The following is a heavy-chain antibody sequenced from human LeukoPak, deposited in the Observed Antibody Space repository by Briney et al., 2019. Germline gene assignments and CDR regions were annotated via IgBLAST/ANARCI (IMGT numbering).Heavy chain of an antibody. V-gene: IGHV3-23*01. CDR2: ISGSGGST. J-gene: IGHJ4*02. Sequence: AGGSLRLSCAASGFTFSSYAMSWVRQAPGKGLEWVSAISGSGGSTYYADSVKGRFTISRDNSKNTLYLQMNSLRAEDTAVYYCAKGRGSSTSCYDYWGQGTLVTVSS. D-gene: IGHD2-2*01. CDR1: GFTFSSYA. CDR3: AKGRGSSTSCYDY.